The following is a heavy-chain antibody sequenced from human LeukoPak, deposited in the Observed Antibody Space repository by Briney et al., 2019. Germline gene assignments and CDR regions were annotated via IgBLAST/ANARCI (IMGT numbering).Heavy chain of an antibody. CDR3: ARDHRAICSSTSCYSQFDY. J-gene: IGHJ4*02. D-gene: IGHD2-2*01. V-gene: IGHV1-69*04. CDR1: GYTFTSYA. CDR2: IIPILGIA. Sequence: ASVKVSCKASGYTFTSYAISWVRQAPGQGLEWMGRIIPILGIANYAQKFQGRVTITADKSTSTAYMELSSLRSEDTAVYYCARDHRAICSSTSCYSQFDYWGQGTLVTVSS.